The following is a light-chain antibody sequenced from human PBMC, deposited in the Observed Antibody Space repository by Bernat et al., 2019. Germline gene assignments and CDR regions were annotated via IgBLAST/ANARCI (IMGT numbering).Light chain of an antibody. CDR3: QQSYSAPIT. CDR2: SAS. CDR1: QPVTNN. J-gene: IGKJ5*01. Sequence: IQMTQSPSSLSASVGDTVTITCRASQPVTNNLHWYQQKPGKAPNLLIFSASSLQSGVPSRFSGSGSGTDFTLTINSLQPEDFATYYCQQSYSAPITFGQGTRLEIK. V-gene: IGKV1-39*01.